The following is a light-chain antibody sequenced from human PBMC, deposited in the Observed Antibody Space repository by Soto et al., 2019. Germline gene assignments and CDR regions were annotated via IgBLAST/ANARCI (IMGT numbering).Light chain of an antibody. CDR1: QSISSW. J-gene: IGKJ1*01. CDR2: KAS. Sequence: DIQMTQSPSTLSASVGDRVTITCRASQSISSWLAWYQQKPGRAPKLLIYKASSLESGVPSRFSGSGSGTEFTLTISSLQPDDFATYYCQQYNSQSTFGQGTKVEFK. CDR3: QQYNSQST. V-gene: IGKV1-5*03.